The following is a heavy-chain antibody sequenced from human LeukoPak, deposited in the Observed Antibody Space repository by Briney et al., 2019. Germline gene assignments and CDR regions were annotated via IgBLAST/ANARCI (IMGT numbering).Heavy chain of an antibody. D-gene: IGHD5-24*01. CDR1: GFTLSSYW. CDR2: IKQDGRET. V-gene: IGHV3-7*01. CDR3: ARNTDRDAYMAS. Sequence: GSLRLSCEVTGFTLSSYWMRWVRQAPGQGLEWVANIKQDGRETHYEDSVKGRFTISRDNAKNSLYLQLNSLRGEDTAVYYCARNTDRDAYMASWGQGTLVTVSS. J-gene: IGHJ5*02.